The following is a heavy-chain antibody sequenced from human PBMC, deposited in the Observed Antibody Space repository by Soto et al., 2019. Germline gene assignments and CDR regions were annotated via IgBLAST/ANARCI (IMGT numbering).Heavy chain of an antibody. CDR2: ISWNSGSI. V-gene: IGHV3-9*01. CDR1: GFTFDDYA. Sequence: GGSLRLSCAASGFTFDDYAMHWVRQAPGKGLEWVSGISWNSGSIGYADSVKGRFTIPRDNAKNSLYLQMNSLRAEDTALYYCASGGASLAASFDYWGQGTLVTVSS. D-gene: IGHD1-26*01. J-gene: IGHJ4*02. CDR3: ASGGASLAASFDY.